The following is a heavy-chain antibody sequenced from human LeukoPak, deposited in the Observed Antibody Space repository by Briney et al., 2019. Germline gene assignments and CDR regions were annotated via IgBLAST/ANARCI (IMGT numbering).Heavy chain of an antibody. V-gene: IGHV4-59*12. CDR2: IYYSGST. J-gene: IGHJ4*02. Sequence: PSETLSLTCTVSGGSISSYYWSWIRQPPGKGLEWIGYIYYSGSTNYNPSLKSRVTISVDTSKNQFSLKLSSVTAADTAVYYCAVEYSSSWYRGRDYWGQGTLVTVSS. CDR1: GGSISSYY. CDR3: AVEYSSSWYRGRDY. D-gene: IGHD6-13*01.